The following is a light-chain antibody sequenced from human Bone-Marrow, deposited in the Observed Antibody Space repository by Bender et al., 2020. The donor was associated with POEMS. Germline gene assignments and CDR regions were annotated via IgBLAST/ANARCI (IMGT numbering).Light chain of an antibody. CDR1: SSDVGGYKY. CDR2: EVS. CDR3: SSYTSNDTVI. V-gene: IGLV2-14*01. Sequence: QSALTQPASVSGSPGQSITIACTGTSSDVGGYKYVSWYQQYPGKAPKLIIYEVSNRPSGVSNRFSGSKSANTASLTISGLQAEDEADYYCSSYTSNDTVIFGGGTKLTVL. J-gene: IGLJ2*01.